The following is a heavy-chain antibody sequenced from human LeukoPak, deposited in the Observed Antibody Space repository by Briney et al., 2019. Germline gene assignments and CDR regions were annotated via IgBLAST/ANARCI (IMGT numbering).Heavy chain of an antibody. CDR3: AKDFEYDFWSGYNKFDY. Sequence: PGGALRLSCAASGFTFSSYAMHRVRQAPGKGLEWVAVISYDESNKYYADSEKGRFTISRDNSKNTLYLQMNSLRAEDTAVYYCAKDFEYDFWSGYNKFDYWGQGTLVTVSS. J-gene: IGHJ4*02. CDR1: GFTFSSYA. D-gene: IGHD3-3*01. CDR2: ISYDESNK. V-gene: IGHV3-30-3*01.